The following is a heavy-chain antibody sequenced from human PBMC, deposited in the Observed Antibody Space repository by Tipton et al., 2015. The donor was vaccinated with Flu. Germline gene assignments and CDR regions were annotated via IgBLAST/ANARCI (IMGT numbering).Heavy chain of an antibody. CDR2: INPSGGST. D-gene: IGHD6-19*01. CDR1: GYTFTSYY. Sequence: QLVQSGAEVKKPGASVKVSCKASGYTFTSYYMRWVRQAPGQGLEWMGIINPSGGSTSYAQKFQGRVTMTRDTSTSTVYMELSSLRSEDTAVYYCARDRAARLLVAGLPAYWGQGTLVTVSS. CDR3: ARDRAARLLVAGLPAY. J-gene: IGHJ4*02. V-gene: IGHV1-46*01.